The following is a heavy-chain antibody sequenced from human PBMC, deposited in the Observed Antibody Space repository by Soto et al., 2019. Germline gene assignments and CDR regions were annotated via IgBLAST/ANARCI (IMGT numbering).Heavy chain of an antibody. J-gene: IGHJ4*02. CDR2: IIPILGIA. V-gene: IGHV1-69*02. CDR3: ASGGVAGFDY. CDR1: GGTFSSYS. Sequence: QVQLVQSGAEVKKPGSSVKVSCKASGGTFSSYSISWVRQAPGQGLEWMGRIIPILGIANYAQKFQGRVTITADKSTSTAYMELSSLRAEDTGVYHCASGGVAGFDYWGQGTLVTVAS. D-gene: IGHD6-19*01.